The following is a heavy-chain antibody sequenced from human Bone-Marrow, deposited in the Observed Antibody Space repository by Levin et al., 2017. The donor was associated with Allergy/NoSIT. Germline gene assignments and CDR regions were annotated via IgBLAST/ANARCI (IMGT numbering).Heavy chain of an antibody. CDR2: IWYDGSNK. CDR1: GFGFSNYG. J-gene: IGHJ4*02. V-gene: IGHV3-33*01. D-gene: IGHD3-10*01. CDR3: ARDRYYGAGTYYTDY. Sequence: GGSLRLSCAASGFGFSNYGMHWVRQAPGKGLEWVALIWYDGSNKHYADSVKGRFSISRDNPKNTLYLQMNSLRAEDTAVYYCARDRYYGAGTYYTDYWGQGTLVTVSS.